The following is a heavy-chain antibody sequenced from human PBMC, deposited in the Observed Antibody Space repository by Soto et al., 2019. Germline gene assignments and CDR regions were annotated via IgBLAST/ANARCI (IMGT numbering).Heavy chain of an antibody. J-gene: IGHJ5*02. Sequence: QVQLVQSGAEVKKPGSSVNVSCKTSGGTFGNSAVTWVRQAPGQGLEWLGGIVPMFGTANYARKFQGRVTITADESTITAYMELNSLKTDDTAVYYCARDGDPQSAFWSGPLGGGRFDPWGQGTLVTVSS. D-gene: IGHD3-3*01. CDR1: GGTFGNSA. CDR2: IVPMFGTA. V-gene: IGHV1-69*12. CDR3: ARDGDPQSAFWSGPLGGGRFDP.